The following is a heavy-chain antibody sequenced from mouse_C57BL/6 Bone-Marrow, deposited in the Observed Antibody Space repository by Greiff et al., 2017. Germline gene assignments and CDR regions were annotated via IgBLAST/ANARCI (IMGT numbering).Heavy chain of an antibody. J-gene: IGHJ1*03. CDR1: GYTFTDYY. CDR2: IYPGSGST. V-gene: IGHV1-55*01. D-gene: IGHD2-5*01. CDR3: ARPYYSNYWYFDV. Sequence: QVQLQQSGPELVKPGASVKISCKASGYTFTDYYINWVKQRPGQGLEWIGDIYPGSGSTNYNEKFKSKATLTVDTSSSTAYMQLSSLTSEDSSVYYGARPYYSNYWYFDVWGTGTTVTVSS.